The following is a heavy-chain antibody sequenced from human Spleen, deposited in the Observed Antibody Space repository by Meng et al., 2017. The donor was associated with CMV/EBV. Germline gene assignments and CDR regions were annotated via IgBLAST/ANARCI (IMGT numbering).Heavy chain of an antibody. V-gene: IGHV3-48*04. Sequence: GESLKISCAASGFTFSSYSMNWVRQAPGKGLEWVSYISSSSSTIYYADSVKGRFTISRDNAKNTLYLQMSSLRTEDTAVYYCARDGGNSAMDVWGHGTTVTVSS. CDR3: ARDGGNSAMDV. D-gene: IGHD2-15*01. CDR1: GFTFSSYS. CDR2: ISSSSSTI. J-gene: IGHJ6*02.